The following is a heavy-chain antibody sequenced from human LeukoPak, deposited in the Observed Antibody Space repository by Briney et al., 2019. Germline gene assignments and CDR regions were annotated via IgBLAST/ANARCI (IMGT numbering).Heavy chain of an antibody. D-gene: IGHD2-2*01. CDR2: INAGNGNT. CDR3: ARGPPASNWFDP. J-gene: IGHJ5*02. Sequence: ASVKVSCKASGYTFTSYAMHWVRQAPGQRLEWMGWINAGNGNTKYSQKFQGRVTITRDTSANTAYMELSSLRSEDTAVYYCARGPPASNWFDPGGQGTLVTVSS. V-gene: IGHV1-3*01. CDR1: GYTFTSYA.